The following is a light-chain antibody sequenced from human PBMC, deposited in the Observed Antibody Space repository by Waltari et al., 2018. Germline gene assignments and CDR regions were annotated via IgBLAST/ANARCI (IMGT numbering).Light chain of an antibody. Sequence: SYELTQPPSVSVSPGQTARITCSGDALSQQYAYWYQQKSGQAPVLVIYEDIKRPTGIPGRFSGSSSGTTATLTISGAHVDDEADYYCYSTDFSGHDRVFGGGTKLTIL. J-gene: IGLJ3*02. CDR3: YSTDFSGHDRV. CDR1: ALSQQY. V-gene: IGLV3-10*01. CDR2: EDI.